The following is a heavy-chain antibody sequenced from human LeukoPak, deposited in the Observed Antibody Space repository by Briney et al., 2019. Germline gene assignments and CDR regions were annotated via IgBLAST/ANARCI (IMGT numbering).Heavy chain of an antibody. CDR1: GFNFRSYG. V-gene: IGHV3-30*02. Sequence: GGSLRLSCVASGFNFRSYGMHWVRQAPGKGLEWVAFIRYDGSNKYYADSVKGRFTISRDSSKNTLYLQMNSLRAGDAAVYYCAKAPVTTCSGAYCYPFDYWSQGTLVTVSS. CDR3: AKAPVTTCSGAYCYPFDY. D-gene: IGHD2-15*01. CDR2: IRYDGSNK. J-gene: IGHJ4*02.